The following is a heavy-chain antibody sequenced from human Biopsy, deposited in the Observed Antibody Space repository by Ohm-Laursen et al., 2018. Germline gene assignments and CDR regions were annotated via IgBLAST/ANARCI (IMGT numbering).Heavy chain of an antibody. J-gene: IGHJ3*02. CDR3: AGIVLGPTNDAFDI. D-gene: IGHD1-26*01. Sequence: PSDTLSLTCTVSSGSISSYYWSWIRQAAGKGLEWIGRIYPGGGTIYNPSLKSRVAMSVDTSKNHFSLNLNSVTAADTAVYYCAGIVLGPTNDAFDIWGQGTMVTVSS. CDR1: SGSISSYY. V-gene: IGHV4-4*07. CDR2: IYPGGGT.